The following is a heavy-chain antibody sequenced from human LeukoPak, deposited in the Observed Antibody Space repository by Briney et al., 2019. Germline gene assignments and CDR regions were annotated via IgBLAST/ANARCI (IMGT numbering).Heavy chain of an antibody. J-gene: IGHJ5*02. CDR1: GGSISSYY. Sequence: SGPTLVKPSETLSLTCTVSGGSISSYYWSWIRQPPGKGLEWIGYIYYSGSTNYNPSLKSRVTISVDTSKNQFSLKLSSVTAADTAVYYCARRGVDCSGGSCYPGSWFDPWGQGTLVTVSS. D-gene: IGHD2-15*01. V-gene: IGHV4-59*08. CDR2: IYYSGST. CDR3: ARRGVDCSGGSCYPGSWFDP.